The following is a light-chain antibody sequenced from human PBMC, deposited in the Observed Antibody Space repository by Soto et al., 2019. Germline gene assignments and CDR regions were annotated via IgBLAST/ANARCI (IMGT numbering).Light chain of an antibody. Sequence: EIMLTQSPGTLSLSPGERATLSCRASQSVNRNYLAWYQQKPGQAPRLLIYGASSRATGIPDRFSGSGSGTDFTLTISRLEPEDFAVYYCQQYGSSPPRTFGQGTKVEIK. CDR1: QSVNRNY. CDR3: QQYGSSPPRT. J-gene: IGKJ1*01. V-gene: IGKV3-20*01. CDR2: GAS.